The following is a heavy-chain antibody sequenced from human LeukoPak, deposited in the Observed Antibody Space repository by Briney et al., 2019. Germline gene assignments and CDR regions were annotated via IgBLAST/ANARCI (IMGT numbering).Heavy chain of an antibody. CDR2: IYHSGST. Sequence: SETLSLTCAVSGGSISSSNWWSWVRQPPGKGLEWIGEIYHSGSTNYNPSLKSRVTISVDRSKNQFSLKLSSMTAADTAVYYCAVSDYYGSGSYPDWGQGTLVTVSS. J-gene: IGHJ4*02. CDR1: GGSISSSNW. D-gene: IGHD3-10*01. V-gene: IGHV4-4*02. CDR3: AVSDYYGSGSYPD.